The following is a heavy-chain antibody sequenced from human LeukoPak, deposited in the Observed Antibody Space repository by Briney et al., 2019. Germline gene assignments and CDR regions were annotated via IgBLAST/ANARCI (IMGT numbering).Heavy chain of an antibody. V-gene: IGHV1-18*04. CDR1: GYTFTSYG. Sequence: ASVKVSFKASGYTFTSYGISWVRQAPGQGLEWMGWISAYNGNTNYAQKLQGRVTMTTGTSTSTAYMELRSLRSDDTAVYYCARDQTQDDAFDIWGQGTMVTVSS. CDR3: ARDQTQDDAFDI. CDR2: ISAYNGNT. J-gene: IGHJ3*02.